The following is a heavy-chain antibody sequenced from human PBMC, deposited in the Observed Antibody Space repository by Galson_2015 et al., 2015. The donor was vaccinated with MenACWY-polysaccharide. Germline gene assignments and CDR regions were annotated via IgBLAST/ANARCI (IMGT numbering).Heavy chain of an antibody. V-gene: IGHV4-31*03. J-gene: IGHJ6*02. Sequence: LSLTCTVSGGSISSGGYYWSWIRQHPGKGLEWIGYIYYSGSTYYNPSLKSRVTISVDTSKNQFSLKLSSVTAADTAVYYCARDDRSREDYFFLGMDVWGQGTTVPVSS. CDR1: GGSISSGGYY. D-gene: IGHD3-22*01. CDR2: IYYSGST. CDR3: ARDDRSREDYFFLGMDV.